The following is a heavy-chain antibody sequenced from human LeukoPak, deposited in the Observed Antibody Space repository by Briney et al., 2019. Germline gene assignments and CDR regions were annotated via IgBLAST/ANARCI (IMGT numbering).Heavy chain of an antibody. CDR3: ARHYYGSGSFYLGY. Sequence: GASVKVSCKASGYTFASYGISWVRQAPGQGLEWLGWISTYNGDTNYAQKLQSRVTMTTDTSTSTAYMELRSLRSDDTAVYYCARHYYGSGSFYLGYWGQGTLVTVSS. CDR2: ISTYNGDT. D-gene: IGHD3-10*01. CDR1: GYTFASYG. V-gene: IGHV1-18*01. J-gene: IGHJ4*02.